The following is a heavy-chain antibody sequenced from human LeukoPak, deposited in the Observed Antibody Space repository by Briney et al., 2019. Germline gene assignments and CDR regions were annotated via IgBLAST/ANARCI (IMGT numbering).Heavy chain of an antibody. CDR3: ARGPRITMIVVVPDY. D-gene: IGHD3-22*01. J-gene: IGHJ4*02. CDR1: GGTFSSYA. Sequence: ASVKVSCKASGGTFSSYAISWVRQAPGQGLEWMGIINPSGGSTSYAQKFQGRVTMTRDTSTSTVYMELSSLRSEDTAVYYCARGPRITMIVVVPDYWGQGTLVTVSS. V-gene: IGHV1-46*01. CDR2: INPSGGST.